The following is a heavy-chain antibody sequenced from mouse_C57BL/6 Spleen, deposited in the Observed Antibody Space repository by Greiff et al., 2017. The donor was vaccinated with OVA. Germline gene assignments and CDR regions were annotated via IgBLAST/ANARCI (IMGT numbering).Heavy chain of an antibody. CDR3: ARREYGGFAY. CDR2: IHPNSGST. J-gene: IGHJ3*01. D-gene: IGHD2-10*02. Sequence: QVQLQQPGTELVKPGASVKLSCKASGYTFTSYWMHWVKQRPGQGLEWIGMIHPNSGSTNYNEKFKSKATLTVDKSSSTAYMQLSSLTSEDSAVYYCARREYGGFAYWGQGTLVTVSA. CDR1: GYTFTSYW. V-gene: IGHV1-64*01.